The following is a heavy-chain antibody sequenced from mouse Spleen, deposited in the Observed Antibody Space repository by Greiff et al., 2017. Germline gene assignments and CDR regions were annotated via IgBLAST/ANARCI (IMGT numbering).Heavy chain of an antibody. V-gene: IGHV5-12*02. CDR1: GFTFSDYY. D-gene: IGHD3-3*01. CDR3: ARNRAVAMDY. CDR2: ISNGGGST. J-gene: IGHJ4*01. Sequence: EVQLVESGGGLVQPGGSLKLSCATSGFTFSDYYMYWVRQTPEKRLEWVAYISNGGGSTYYPDTVKGRFTISRDNAKNTLYLQMSRVKSEDTAVYYCARNRAVAMDYWGQGTSVTVSS.